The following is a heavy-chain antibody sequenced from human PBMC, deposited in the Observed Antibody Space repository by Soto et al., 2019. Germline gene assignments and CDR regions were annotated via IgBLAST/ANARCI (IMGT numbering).Heavy chain of an antibody. CDR1: GFTFSDYY. CDR2: ISSSSSYT. D-gene: IGHD1-1*01. CDR3: ARAGYNHDAFDI. V-gene: IGHV3-11*06. J-gene: IGHJ2*01. Sequence: QVQLVESGGGLVKPGGSLRLSCAASGFTFSDYYMSWIRQAPGKGLEWVSYISSSSSYTNYADSVKGRFTISRDNAKNSLYLQMNSLRAEDTAVYYCARAGYNHDAFDIWGRGTLVTVSS.